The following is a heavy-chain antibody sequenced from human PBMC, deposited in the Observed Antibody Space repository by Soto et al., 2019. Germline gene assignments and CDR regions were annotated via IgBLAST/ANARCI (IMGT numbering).Heavy chain of an antibody. D-gene: IGHD6-19*01. CDR2: ISSSSSTI. Sequence: GGSLRLSCAASGFTFSSYSMSWVRQAPGKGLEWVSYISSSSSTIYYADSVKGRFTISRDNAKNSLYLQMNSLRDEDTAVYYCARDGRKVAGNRPHAFDIWGQGTMVTVSS. CDR1: GFTFSSYS. CDR3: ARDGRKVAGNRPHAFDI. V-gene: IGHV3-48*02. J-gene: IGHJ3*02.